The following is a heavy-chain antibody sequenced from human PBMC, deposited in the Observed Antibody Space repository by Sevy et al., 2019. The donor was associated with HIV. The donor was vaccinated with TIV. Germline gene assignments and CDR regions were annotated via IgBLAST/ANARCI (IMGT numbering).Heavy chain of an antibody. CDR2: IYYSGST. CDR3: ARHSGIAVAGTPGDDAFDI. CDR1: GGSISSSSYY. D-gene: IGHD6-19*01. J-gene: IGHJ3*02. V-gene: IGHV4-39*01. Sequence: SETLSLTCTVSGGSISSSSYYWGWIRQPPGKGREWIGSIYYSGSTYYNPSLKSRVTISVDTSKNQFSLKLSSVTAADTAVYYCARHSGIAVAGTPGDDAFDIWGQGTMVTVSS.